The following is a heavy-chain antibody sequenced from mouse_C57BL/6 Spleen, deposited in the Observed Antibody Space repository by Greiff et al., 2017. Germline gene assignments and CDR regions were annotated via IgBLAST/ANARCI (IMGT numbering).Heavy chain of an antibody. CDR2: IWRGGST. CDR1: GFSLTSYG. Sequence: VQLQQSGPGLVQPSQSLSITCTVSGFSLTSYGVHWVRHSPGKGLEWLGVIWRGGSTDYNAAFMSRLSITKDNSKSQVFFKMNSLQADDTAIYYCAKNSPGYYAMDYWGQGTSVTVSS. V-gene: IGHV2-5*01. J-gene: IGHJ4*01. CDR3: AKNSPGYYAMDY.